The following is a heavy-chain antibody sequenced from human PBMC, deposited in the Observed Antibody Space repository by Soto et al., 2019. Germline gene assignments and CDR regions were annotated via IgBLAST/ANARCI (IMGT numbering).Heavy chain of an antibody. J-gene: IGHJ6*02. V-gene: IGHV4-4*02. CDR1: GDSISSSNW. Sequence: QVQLQESGPGLVKPSGTLSLTCAVSGDSISSSNWWRWVRQPPGKGLEWIGEIFHNGNTYANPSLTGRVTMSVDKSKNHFSLNLNSVTAADTAVYYCASRSYAMDVWGQGTTVTVSS. CDR3: ASRSYAMDV. CDR2: IFHNGNT.